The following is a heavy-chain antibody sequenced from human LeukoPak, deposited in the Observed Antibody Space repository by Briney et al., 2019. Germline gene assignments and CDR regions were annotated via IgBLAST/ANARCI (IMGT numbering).Heavy chain of an antibody. CDR1: AFTFRSYS. J-gene: IGHJ4*02. D-gene: IGHD1-26*01. CDR2: ISGGGSA. CDR3: AIQKYTTIAPTDY. Sequence: GGSLRLSCEASAFTFRSYSMSWVRQAPGKGLEWVSAISGGGSAFYADSVKGRFTISRDTSKNTLCLQMNSLRAEDTAVYYCAIQKYTTIAPTDYWGQGTLVTVSS. V-gene: IGHV3-23*01.